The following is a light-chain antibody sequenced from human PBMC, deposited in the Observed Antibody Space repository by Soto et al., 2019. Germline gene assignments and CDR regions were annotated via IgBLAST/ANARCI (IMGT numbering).Light chain of an antibody. CDR3: SSYTISNTPYV. J-gene: IGLJ1*01. V-gene: IGLV2-14*01. CDR2: EVS. Sequence: QSVLTQPASVSGSPGQSITVSCTGSGSDVGGYNYVSWYQQHPGKAPKLIIYEVSNRPSGVSNRFSGSKSGNTASLTISGLQAEDEADYYCSSYTISNTPYVFGTGTKLTVL. CDR1: GSDVGGYNY.